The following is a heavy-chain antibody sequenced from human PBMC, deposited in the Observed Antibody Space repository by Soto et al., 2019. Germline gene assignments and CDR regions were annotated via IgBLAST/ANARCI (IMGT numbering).Heavy chain of an antibody. CDR2: IHYTGST. CDR3: ARALDGGYTYAYDN. J-gene: IGHJ4*02. D-gene: IGHD5-18*01. V-gene: IGHV4-31*03. CDR1: GVPIKSGGYY. Sequence: QVQLQESGPGLVKPSLTLSLTCSISGVPIKSGGYYWTWIRQRPGKVLEWIAYIHYTGSTNYNPSLKSRLTVSLDTSKNLFSLNLKSVTAADTAVYFCARALDGGYTYAYDNWAQGTLVTVSS.